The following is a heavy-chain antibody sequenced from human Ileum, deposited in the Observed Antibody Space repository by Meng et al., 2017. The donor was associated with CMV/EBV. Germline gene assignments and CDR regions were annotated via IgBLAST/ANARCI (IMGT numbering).Heavy chain of an antibody. CDR1: GFTFSNYW. Sequence: GESLKISCGASGFTFSNYWMTWVRQSPGRGLEWLANIKEDGTDKYYGDSVKGRFTISRDNAKSSLYLEMNSLRAEDTAVYYCVRDCRREHLFDYWGQGTLVTVSS. CDR3: VRDCRREHLFDY. V-gene: IGHV3-7*01. D-gene: IGHD1-26*01. CDR2: IKEDGTDK. J-gene: IGHJ4*02.